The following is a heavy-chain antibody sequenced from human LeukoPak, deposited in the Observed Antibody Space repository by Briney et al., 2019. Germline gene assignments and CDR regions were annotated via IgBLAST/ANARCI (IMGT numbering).Heavy chain of an antibody. CDR3: TKPHYEYYFDY. D-gene: IGHD4-17*01. J-gene: IGHJ4*02. CDR2: ISCDGSNK. V-gene: IGHV3-30*18. CDR1: GFTFSSYG. Sequence: PGRSLRLSCAASGFTFSSYGMHWVRQAPGKGLEWVAVISCDGSNKYYADSVKGRFTISRDNSKNTLYLQMNSLRAEDTAVYYCTKPHYEYYFDYWGQGTLVTVSS.